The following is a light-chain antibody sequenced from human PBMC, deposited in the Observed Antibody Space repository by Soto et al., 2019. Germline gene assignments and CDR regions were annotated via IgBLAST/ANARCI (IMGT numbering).Light chain of an antibody. Sequence: QSVLTQPSSVSGSPGQSITISCTGTISDVGDYTFFSWYQHHPGKAPKLIIYEVSDRPSGVSNRFSGSKSGNTASLTISGLQAEDEADYYCSSYRTSSTPVFGTGTKVTVL. CDR1: ISDVGDYTF. V-gene: IGLV2-14*01. J-gene: IGLJ1*01. CDR2: EVS. CDR3: SSYRTSSTPV.